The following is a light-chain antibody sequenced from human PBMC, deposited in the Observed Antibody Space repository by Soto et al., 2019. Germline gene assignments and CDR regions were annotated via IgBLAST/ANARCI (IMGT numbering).Light chain of an antibody. CDR2: GNS. J-gene: IGLJ2*01. CDR1: SSNIGAGYD. Sequence: QSVLTQPPSVSGAPGQTVTISCTGSSSNIGAGYDVHWYQQLPGTAPKLLIYGNSNRPSGVPDRFSGSKSGTSASLPITGLQSEDEADYYCQSYDSSLSRVFGGGTKLTVL. V-gene: IGLV1-40*01. CDR3: QSYDSSLSRV.